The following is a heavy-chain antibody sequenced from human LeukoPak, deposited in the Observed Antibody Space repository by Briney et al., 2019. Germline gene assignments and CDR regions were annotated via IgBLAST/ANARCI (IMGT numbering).Heavy chain of an antibody. D-gene: IGHD2-8*01. Sequence: SQTLSLTCAISGDSVSSNSAAWNWIRQSPSRGLEWLGRTYYRSKWYNDYAVSVKSRMTINPDTSKNQFSLQLNSVTPEDTAVYYCASQLRVAKHDAFDIWGQGTMVTVSS. CDR3: ASQLRVAKHDAFDI. V-gene: IGHV6-1*01. CDR1: GDSVSSNSAA. J-gene: IGHJ3*02. CDR2: TYYRSKWYN.